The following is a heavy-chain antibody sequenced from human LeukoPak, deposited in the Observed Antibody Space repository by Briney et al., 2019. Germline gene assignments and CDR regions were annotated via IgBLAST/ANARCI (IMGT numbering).Heavy chain of an antibody. V-gene: IGHV4-59*01. D-gene: IGHD6-13*01. CDR1: GGSINTYY. Sequence: SETLSLTCFVSGGSINTYYWTWIRQPPGRGLEWIGYISYTGITKYNPSLKSRVTITVDTSQKQFSLRLSSVTAADTAVYFCAGGIGYATSPADHLGQGTLVIVSS. CDR2: ISYTGIT. CDR3: AGGIGYATSPADH. J-gene: IGHJ5*02.